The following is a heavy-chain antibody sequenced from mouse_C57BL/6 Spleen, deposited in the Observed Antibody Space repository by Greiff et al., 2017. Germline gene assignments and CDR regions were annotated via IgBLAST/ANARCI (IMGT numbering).Heavy chain of an antibody. CDR2: IYPGDGDT. Sequence: VQLQQSGPELVKPGASVKISCKASGYAFSRSWMNWVKQRPGTGLEWIGRIYPGDGDTNYNGKFKGKATLTADKSSSTAYMQLSSLTSEDSAVYFCARYYGSSYGPWFAYWGQGTLVTVSA. D-gene: IGHD1-1*01. CDR3: ARYYGSSYGPWFAY. J-gene: IGHJ3*01. V-gene: IGHV1-82*01. CDR1: GYAFSRSW.